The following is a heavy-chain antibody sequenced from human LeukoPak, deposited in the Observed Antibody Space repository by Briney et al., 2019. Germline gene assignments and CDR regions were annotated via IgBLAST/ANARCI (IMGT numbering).Heavy chain of an antibody. D-gene: IGHD6-13*01. J-gene: IGHJ4*02. V-gene: IGHV3-30*18. Sequence: GGSLRVSCAASGFTFYSYGKSWVRQAPGKGLEWVAVISYDGNNKYYAESVKGRFTISRDNPKNTLYLQMNSLRAEDTAVYYCAKGVSSWYPPHFDYCRRGTLITVSS. CDR3: AKGVSSWYPPHFDY. CDR1: GFTFYSYG. CDR2: ISYDGNNK.